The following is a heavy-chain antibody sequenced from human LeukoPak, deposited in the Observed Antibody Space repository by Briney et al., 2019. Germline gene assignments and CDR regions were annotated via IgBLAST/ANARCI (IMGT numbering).Heavy chain of an antibody. D-gene: IGHD3-16*01. CDR1: GGSFSGYY. CDR3: ARRSVWEGSTYYFDY. Sequence: PSETLSLTCAVYGGSFSGYYWSWIRQPPGKGLEWIGEINHSGSTNYNPSLKSRVTISVDTSKNQFSLKFSSVTAAETALYYCARRSVWEGSTYYFDYWGQGTLVTVSS. J-gene: IGHJ4*02. V-gene: IGHV4-34*01. CDR2: INHSGST.